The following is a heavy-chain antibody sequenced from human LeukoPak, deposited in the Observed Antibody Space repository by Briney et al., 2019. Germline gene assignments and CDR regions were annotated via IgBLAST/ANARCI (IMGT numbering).Heavy chain of an antibody. CDR3: ARTYCGGDCRGYYYHYYMDV. CDR2: IFYTGST. V-gene: IGHV4-59*08. Sequence: SETLSLTCTVSGGSISSYYWSWIRQPPGKGLEWIGYIFYTGSTNYNPSLKSRVTISVLTSKNRFSLKLSSVTAADTAVYYCARTYCGGDCRGYYYHYYMDVWGKGTTVTISS. J-gene: IGHJ6*03. D-gene: IGHD2-21*02. CDR1: GGSISSYY.